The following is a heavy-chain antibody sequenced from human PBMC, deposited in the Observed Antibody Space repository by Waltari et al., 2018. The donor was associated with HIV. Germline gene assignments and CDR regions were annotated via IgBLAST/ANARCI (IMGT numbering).Heavy chain of an antibody. CDR2: ISWNSGSI. CDR1: GFTFDDYA. D-gene: IGHD6-6*01. CDR3: AKLSSSSRGPFDY. V-gene: IGHV3-9*01. Sequence: EVQLVESGGGLVQPGRSLRLSCAASGFTFDDYAMHWVRQAPGKGLEWVSVISWNSGSICYADSVKGRFTIARDNAKNSLYLQMNSLRAEDTALYYCAKLSSSSRGPFDYWGQGTLVTVSS. J-gene: IGHJ4*02.